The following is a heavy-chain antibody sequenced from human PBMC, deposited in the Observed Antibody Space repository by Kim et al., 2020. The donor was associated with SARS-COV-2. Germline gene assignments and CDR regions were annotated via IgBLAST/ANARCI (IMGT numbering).Heavy chain of an antibody. Sequence: YADSVKGRFTISRDNSKNSLYLQINSLRTEDTALYYCAKGSAVAGYYFQHWGQGTLVTVSS. V-gene: IGHV3-43*01. CDR3: AKGSAVAGYYFQH. D-gene: IGHD6-19*01. J-gene: IGHJ1*01.